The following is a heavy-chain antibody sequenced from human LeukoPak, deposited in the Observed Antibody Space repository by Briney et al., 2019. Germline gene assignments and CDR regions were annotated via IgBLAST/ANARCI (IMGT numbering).Heavy chain of an antibody. CDR3: AKDQYSGYDLDAFDI. CDR1: GFTFSSYG. D-gene: IGHD5-12*01. CDR2: ISYDGSNK. J-gene: IGHJ3*02. Sequence: GRSLRLSCAASGFTFSSYGMHWVRQAPGKGLEWVAVISYDGSNKYYADSVKGRFTISRDNSKNTLYLQMNSLRAEDTAVYYCAKDQYSGYDLDAFDIWGQGTMVTVSS. V-gene: IGHV3-30*18.